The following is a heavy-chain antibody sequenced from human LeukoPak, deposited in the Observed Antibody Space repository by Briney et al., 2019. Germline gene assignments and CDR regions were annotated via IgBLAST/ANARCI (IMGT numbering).Heavy chain of an antibody. D-gene: IGHD3-3*01. Sequence: SVKVSCKASGGTFSSYAISWVRQAPGQGLEWMGGIIPIFGTANYAQKFQGRVTITADESTSTAYMELSSLRSEDTAVYYCASPLRFLEWLDDAFDIWGRGTMVTVSS. V-gene: IGHV1-69*13. CDR1: GGTFSSYA. CDR2: IIPIFGTA. J-gene: IGHJ3*02. CDR3: ASPLRFLEWLDDAFDI.